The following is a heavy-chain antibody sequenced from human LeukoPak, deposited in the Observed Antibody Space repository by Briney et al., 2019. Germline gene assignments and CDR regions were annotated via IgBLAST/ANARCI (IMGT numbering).Heavy chain of an antibody. Sequence: GGSLRLSCAASGFTFSSYEMNWVRQAPGQGLGLDSYISSRGNTKHYADSVKDRFTISRDNANNLLYLQMNSLRADDTAVYYCASGGYYYDSSGYSFDYWGQGTLVTVSS. CDR2: ISSRGNTK. CDR1: GFTFSSYE. V-gene: IGHV3-48*03. CDR3: ASGGYYYDSSGYSFDY. D-gene: IGHD3-22*01. J-gene: IGHJ4*02.